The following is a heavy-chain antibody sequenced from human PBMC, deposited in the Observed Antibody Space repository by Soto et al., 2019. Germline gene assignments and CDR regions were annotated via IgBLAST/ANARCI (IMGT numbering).Heavy chain of an antibody. Sequence: QVQLVESGGGVVQPGKSLRLSCAASGFSFDTYGMHWVRQAPGKGLEWVAVISSHGSNKYYADSVKGRFTISRDDSKNTVFLQMNSLRTEDTALYYCAEDPGWRYSFGWALDYWGQGTLVTVSS. V-gene: IGHV3-30*18. J-gene: IGHJ4*02. CDR3: AEDPGWRYSFGWALDY. CDR2: ISSHGSNK. D-gene: IGHD5-18*01. CDR1: GFSFDTYG.